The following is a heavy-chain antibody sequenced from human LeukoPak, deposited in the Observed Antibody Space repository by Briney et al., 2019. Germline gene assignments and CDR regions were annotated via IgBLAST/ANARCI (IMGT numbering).Heavy chain of an antibody. J-gene: IGHJ6*02. D-gene: IGHD2-2*02. CDR3: ARDNCSSTSCYIFVSPQKSYGMDV. CDR2: ISSSSSYI. V-gene: IGHV3-21*01. Sequence: GGSLRLSCAASGFTFSSYSMNWVRQAPGKGLEWVSSISSSSSYIYYVDSVKGRFTISRDNAKNSLYLQMNSLRAEDTAVYYCARDNCSSTSCYIFVSPQKSYGMDVWGQGTTVTVSS. CDR1: GFTFSSYS.